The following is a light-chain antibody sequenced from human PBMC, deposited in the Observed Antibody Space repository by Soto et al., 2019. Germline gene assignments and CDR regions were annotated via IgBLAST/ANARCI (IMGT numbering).Light chain of an antibody. CDR3: CSYAGSYTFV. CDR2: DVS. J-gene: IGLJ1*01. Sequence: QSVLTHPRSVSGSPGQSFTISCTGTSSDVGVYNYVSWYQQYPGKAPKIMIYDVSKRPSGVPDRFSGSKSDNTASLTISGLQAEDEADYYCCSYAGSYTFVFGIGTKVT. CDR1: SSDVGVYNY. V-gene: IGLV2-11*01.